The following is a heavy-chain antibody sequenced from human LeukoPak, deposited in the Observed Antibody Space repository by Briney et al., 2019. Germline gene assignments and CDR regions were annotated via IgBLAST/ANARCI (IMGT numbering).Heavy chain of an antibody. CDR2: IYYSGST. J-gene: IGHJ4*02. Sequence: SETLSLTCTVSGGSISSYYWSWLRQPPGKGLEWIGYIYYSGSTNYNPSLKSRVTISVDTSKNQFSLKLSSVTAADTAVYYCARGRSFFGSSIHWGQGTLVTVSS. D-gene: IGHD3-3*01. CDR3: ARGRSFFGSSIH. CDR1: GGSISSYY. V-gene: IGHV4-59*01.